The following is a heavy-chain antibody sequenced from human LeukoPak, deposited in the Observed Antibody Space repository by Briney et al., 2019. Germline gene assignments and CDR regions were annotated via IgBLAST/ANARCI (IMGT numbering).Heavy chain of an antibody. V-gene: IGHV3-9*01. J-gene: IGHJ2*01. CDR1: GFTFDDYA. D-gene: IGHD1-1*01. CDR2: ISWNSGSK. CDR3: ARVGTGSWYFDL. Sequence: GGSLRLSCAASGFTFDDYAIHWVRQTAGKGLEWVSGISWNSGSKGYADSAKGRFTISRDNAKNSLYLQMNSLRAEDTAVYYCARVGTGSWYFDLWGRRTLVTFSS.